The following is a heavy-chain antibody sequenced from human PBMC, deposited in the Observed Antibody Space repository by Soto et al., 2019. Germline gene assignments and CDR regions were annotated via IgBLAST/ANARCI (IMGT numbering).Heavy chain of an antibody. CDR1: GFTFSSYA. V-gene: IGHV3-30*04. CDR3: AREAGYDFWSGYYGYFDY. D-gene: IGHD3-3*01. Sequence: GGSLRLSCAASGFTFSSYAMHWVRQAPGKGLEWVAVISYDGSNKYYADSVKGRFTISRDNSKNTLYLQMNSLRAEDTAVYYCAREAGYDFWSGYYGYFDYWGQGTLVTVSS. CDR2: ISYDGSNK. J-gene: IGHJ4*02.